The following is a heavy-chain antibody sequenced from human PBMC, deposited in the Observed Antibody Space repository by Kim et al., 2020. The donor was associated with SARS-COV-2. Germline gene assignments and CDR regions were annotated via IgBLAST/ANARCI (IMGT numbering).Heavy chain of an antibody. V-gene: IGHV1-69*04. D-gene: IGHD4-17*01. CDR3: ARDYGGNSGYDY. J-gene: IGHJ4*02. Sequence: NYAQKFQGRVTITAHKSTSTAYMELSSLRSEDTAVYYCARDYGGNSGYDYWGQGTLVTVSS.